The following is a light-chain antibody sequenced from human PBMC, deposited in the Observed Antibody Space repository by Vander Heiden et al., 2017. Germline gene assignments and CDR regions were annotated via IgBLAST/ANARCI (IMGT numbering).Light chain of an antibody. CDR3: QQDDMSPIT. J-gene: IGKJ5*01. Sequence: EVVLTQSPGTLSLSPGERATLSCRASQSLTNTYLAWYRHKSGQAPRLLIYGVSSRATDIPDRFSDSGSGTDFTLTISRLEPEDFAVYYCQQDDMSPITFGQGTLLEI. V-gene: IGKV3-20*01. CDR2: GVS. CDR1: QSLTNTY.